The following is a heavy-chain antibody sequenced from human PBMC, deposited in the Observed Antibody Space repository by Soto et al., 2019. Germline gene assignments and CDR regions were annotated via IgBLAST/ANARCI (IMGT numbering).Heavy chain of an antibody. CDR3: ARAPIGSGSYYKRKYYYYYMDV. V-gene: IGHV4-31*03. CDR2: IYYSGST. CDR1: GGSISSGGYY. Sequence: PSETLSLTCTVSGGSISSGGYYWSWIRQHPGKGLEWIGYIYYSGSTYYNPSLKSRVTISVDTSKNQFSLKLSSVTAADTAVYYCARAPIGSGSYYKRKYYYYYMDVWGKGTTVTVSS. D-gene: IGHD3-10*01. J-gene: IGHJ6*03.